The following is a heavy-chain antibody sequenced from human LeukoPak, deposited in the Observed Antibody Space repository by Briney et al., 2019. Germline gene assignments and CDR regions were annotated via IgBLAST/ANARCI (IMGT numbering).Heavy chain of an antibody. D-gene: IGHD3-16*01. J-gene: IGHJ6*02. CDR2: IYSGGST. Sequence: GGSLRLSCAASGFTVSSNYMSWVRQAPGKGLEWVSVIYSGGSTYYADSVKGRFTISRDNSKNTLYLQMNSLRAEDTAVYYCATYTHWVAGDVWGQGTTVTVSS. CDR3: ATYTHWVAGDV. CDR1: GFTVSSNY. V-gene: IGHV3-66*01.